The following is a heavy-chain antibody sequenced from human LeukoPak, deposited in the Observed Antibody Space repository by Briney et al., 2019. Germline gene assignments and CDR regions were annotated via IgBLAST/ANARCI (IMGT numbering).Heavy chain of an antibody. J-gene: IGHJ4*02. Sequence: GGSLRLSCAATGFTVSINYMSWVRQAPGKGLEWVSVIYSGGSTYYADSVKGRFTISRDNSKNTLYLQMNSLRAEDTAVYYCARYSSGYPQSFDYWGQGTLVTVSS. CDR2: IYSGGST. CDR3: ARYSSGYPQSFDY. CDR1: GFTVSINY. V-gene: IGHV3-53*01. D-gene: IGHD3-22*01.